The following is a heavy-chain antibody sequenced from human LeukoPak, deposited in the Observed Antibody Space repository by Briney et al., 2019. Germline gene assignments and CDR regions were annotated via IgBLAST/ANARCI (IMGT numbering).Heavy chain of an antibody. Sequence: GGSLRLSCAASGFTLNPNDMNWVRQAPGKGLEWVSAISGSGGSTYYADSVKGRFTISRDNSKNTLYLQMNSLRAEDTAVYYCAKDHPAAMLVDYWGQGTLVTVSS. CDR2: ISGSGGST. D-gene: IGHD2-2*01. CDR1: GFTLNPND. V-gene: IGHV3-23*01. CDR3: AKDHPAAMLVDY. J-gene: IGHJ4*02.